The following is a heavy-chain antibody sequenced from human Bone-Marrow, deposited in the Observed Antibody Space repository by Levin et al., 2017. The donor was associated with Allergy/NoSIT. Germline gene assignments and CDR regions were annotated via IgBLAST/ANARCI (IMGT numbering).Heavy chain of an antibody. J-gene: IGHJ3*02. CDR3: ASFSGSTGARAFDI. D-gene: IGHD1-7*01. CDR1: GYNFIGEY. CDR2: INPDSGAT. Sequence: ASVKVSCKASGYNFIGEYMHWVRQAPGQGLEWMAWINPDSGATNYAQNFEGRVTLTRDTSIYTAYMEFNSLTSDDTAVYYCASFSGSTGARAFDIWDQGTMVTVSS. V-gene: IGHV1-2*02.